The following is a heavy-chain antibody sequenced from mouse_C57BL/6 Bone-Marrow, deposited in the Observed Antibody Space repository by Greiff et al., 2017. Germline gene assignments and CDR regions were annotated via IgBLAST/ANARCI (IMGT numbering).Heavy chain of an antibody. Sequence: VQLQQSGPELVKPGASVKISCKASGYSFTGYYMNWVKQSPEKSLEWIGEINPSTGGTTYNQKFKAKATLTVDKSSSTAYMQRKSLTSEDSAVYYCAREGYYGSSYAYWGQGTLVTVSA. CDR1: GYSFTGYY. CDR3: AREGYYGSSYAY. J-gene: IGHJ3*01. CDR2: INPSTGGT. V-gene: IGHV1-42*01. D-gene: IGHD1-1*01.